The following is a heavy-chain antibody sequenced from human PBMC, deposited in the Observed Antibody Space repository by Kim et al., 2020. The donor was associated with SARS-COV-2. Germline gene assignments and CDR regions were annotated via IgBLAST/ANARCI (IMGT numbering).Heavy chain of an antibody. CDR1: GFTFSSYW. CDR3: ARGPGYSSSWIYYYYGMDV. CDR2: IKQDGSEK. J-gene: IGHJ6*02. V-gene: IGHV3-7*03. Sequence: GGSLRLSCAASGFTFSSYWMSWVRQAPGKGLEWVANIKQDGSEKYYVDSVKGRFTISRDNAKNSLYLQMNSLRAEDTAVYYCARGPGYSSSWIYYYYGMDVWGQGTTVTVSS. D-gene: IGHD6-13*01.